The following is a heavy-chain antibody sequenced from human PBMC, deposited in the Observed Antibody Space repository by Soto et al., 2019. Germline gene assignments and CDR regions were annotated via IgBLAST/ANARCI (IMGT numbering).Heavy chain of an antibody. CDR3: ARDIVVVPAALSYYGMDV. D-gene: IGHD2-2*01. CDR1: GGTFSSYA. V-gene: IGHV1-69*13. J-gene: IGHJ6*02. Sequence: SVKVSCKASGGTFSSYAISWVRQAPGQGLEWMGGIIPIFGTANYAQKFQGRVTITADESTSTAYMELSSLRSEDTAVYYCARDIVVVPAALSYYGMDVWGQGTTVTASS. CDR2: IIPIFGTA.